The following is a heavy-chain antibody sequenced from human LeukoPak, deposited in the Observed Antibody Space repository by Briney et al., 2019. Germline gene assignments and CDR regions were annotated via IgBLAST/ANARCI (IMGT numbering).Heavy chain of an antibody. CDR3: ARRRMAEYYFDY. Sequence: SETLSLTCTVSGGSISSGDYYWSWIRQPPGKGLEWIGYIYYSGSTYYNPSLKSRVTISVDTSKNQFSLKLSSVTAADTAVYYCARRRMAEYYFDYWGQGTLVTVSS. CDR1: GGSISSGDYY. CDR2: IYYSGST. J-gene: IGHJ4*02. D-gene: IGHD5-24*01. V-gene: IGHV4-30-4*08.